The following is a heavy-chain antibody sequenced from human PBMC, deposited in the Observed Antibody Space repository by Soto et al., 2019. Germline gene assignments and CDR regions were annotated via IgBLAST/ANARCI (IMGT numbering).Heavy chain of an antibody. CDR3: ARKQHYYYGMDV. J-gene: IGHJ6*02. CDR2: IWYDGSNK. Sequence: SLRLSCAASGFTFSSNGMHWVRQAPGKGLEWVAVIWYDGSNKYYADSVKGRFTISRDNSKNTLYLQMNSLRAEDTAVYYCARKQHYYYGMDVWGQGTTVTVSS. D-gene: IGHD5-18*01. CDR1: GFTFSSNG. V-gene: IGHV3-33*01.